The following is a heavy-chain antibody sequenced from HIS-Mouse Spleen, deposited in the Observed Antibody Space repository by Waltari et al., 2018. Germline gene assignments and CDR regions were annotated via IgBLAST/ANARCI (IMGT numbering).Heavy chain of an antibody. D-gene: IGHD6-13*01. CDR2: MRRSSSYI. CDR3: ARGYSSSEDY. V-gene: IGHV3-21*05. J-gene: IGHJ4*02. Sequence: EVQLVESGGGLVKPGGSLRLSCAASGFTFSSYSMNWVRQAPGKGMEWVYYMRRSSSYIDYADSVKGRFTISRDNAKNSLYLQMNSLRAEDTAVYYCARGYSSSEDYWGQGTLVTISS. CDR1: GFTFSSYS.